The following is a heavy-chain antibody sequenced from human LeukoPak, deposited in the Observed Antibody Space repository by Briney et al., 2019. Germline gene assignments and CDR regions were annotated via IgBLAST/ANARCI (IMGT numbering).Heavy chain of an antibody. V-gene: IGHV4-61*02. CDR2: IYTSGST. J-gene: IGHJ5*02. CDR1: GGSIGSGSYY. CDR3: AREIAVAGHNWFDP. Sequence: PSQTLSLTCTVSGGSIGSGSYYWSWIRQPAGKGLEWIGRIYTSGSTNYNPSLKSRVTISVDTSKNQFSLKLSSVTAADTAVYYCAREIAVAGHNWFDPWGQGTLVTVSS. D-gene: IGHD6-19*01.